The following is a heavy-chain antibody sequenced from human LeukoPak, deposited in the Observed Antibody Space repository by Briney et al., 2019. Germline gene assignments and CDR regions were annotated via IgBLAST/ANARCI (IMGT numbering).Heavy chain of an antibody. CDR3: ARHNGMGTTVTTLVSRFDP. CDR2: IYYSGST. Sequence: SETLSLTCTVSGGSISSYYWSWIRQPPGKGLEWIGYIYYSGSTNYNPSLKSRVTISVDTSKNQFSLKLSSVTAADTAVYYCARHNGMGTTVTTLVSRFDPWGQGTLVTVSS. J-gene: IGHJ5*02. V-gene: IGHV4-59*08. CDR1: GGSISSYY. D-gene: IGHD4-17*01.